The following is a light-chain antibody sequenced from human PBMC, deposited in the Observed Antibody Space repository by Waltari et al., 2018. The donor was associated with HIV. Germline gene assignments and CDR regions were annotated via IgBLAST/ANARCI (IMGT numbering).Light chain of an antibody. CDR1: RDISGW. CDR3: QQTTSFPLT. J-gene: IGKJ4*01. CDR2: AAS. Sequence: DVQMTQSPSFVSASVGDTVTITCRASRDISGWLAWYQQKPGRAPQLLFYAASSLHGGDPSRFSASGSGTQFTLTISGLQPADFATYYCQQTTSFPLTFGGGTRVDI. V-gene: IGKV1-12*01.